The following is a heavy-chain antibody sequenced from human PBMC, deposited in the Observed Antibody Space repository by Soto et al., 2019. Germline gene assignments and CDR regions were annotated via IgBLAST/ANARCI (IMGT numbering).Heavy chain of an antibody. CDR3: ARVRGWTVTTRPPYFDY. CDR1: GGSISSGGYY. CDR2: IYYSGST. Sequence: QVQLQESGPGLVKPSQTLSLTCTVSGGSISSGGYYWSWIRQHPGKGLEWIGYIYYSGSTYYNPSLKSRVTISVDTSKNQFSLKLSSVTAADTAVYYCARVRGWTVTTRPPYFDYWGQGTLVTVSS. D-gene: IGHD4-17*01. V-gene: IGHV4-31*03. J-gene: IGHJ4*02.